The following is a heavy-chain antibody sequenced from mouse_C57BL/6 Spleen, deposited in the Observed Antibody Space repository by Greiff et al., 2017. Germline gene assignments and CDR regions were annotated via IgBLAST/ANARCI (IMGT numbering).Heavy chain of an antibody. D-gene: IGHD2-3*01. J-gene: IGHJ4*01. V-gene: IGHV1-82*01. CDR3: ARWWLLLMDY. CDR1: GYAFSSSW. Sequence: VKLQESGPELVKPGASVKISCKASGYAFSSSWMNWVKQRPGKGLEWIGRIYPGDGDTNYNGKFKGKATLTADKSSSTAYMQLSSLTSEDSAVYFCARWWLLLMDYWGQGTSVTVSS. CDR2: IYPGDGDT.